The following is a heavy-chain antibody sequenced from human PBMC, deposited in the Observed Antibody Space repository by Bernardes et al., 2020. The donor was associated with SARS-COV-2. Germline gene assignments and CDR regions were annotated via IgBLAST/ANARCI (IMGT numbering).Heavy chain of an antibody. V-gene: IGHV3-72*01. CDR3: ARALGRVGDY. D-gene: IGHD7-27*01. Sequence: GGSLSLNCEASGFTFSDHYMDWVRQAPGKGLEWVGRIRNKANRYTPEYAASLKGRFTISRDDSENSLYLQMNSLKTEDTAVYYCARALGRVGDYWGQGTPVTVSS. CDR2: IRNKANRYTP. J-gene: IGHJ4*02. CDR1: GFTFSDHY.